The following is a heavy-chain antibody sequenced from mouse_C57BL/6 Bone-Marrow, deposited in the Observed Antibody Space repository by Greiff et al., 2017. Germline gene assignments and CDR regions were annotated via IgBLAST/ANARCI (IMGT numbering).Heavy chain of an antibody. Sequence: VKVVESGPGLVQPSQSLSITCTVSGFSLTSYGVHWVRQSPGKGLEWLGVVWSGGSTDYNAAFISRLSISKDNSKSQVFFKMNSLQADDTAIYYCARNYWGYYGNAMDYWGQGTSVTVSS. D-gene: IGHD1-1*01. J-gene: IGHJ4*01. CDR2: VWSGGST. V-gene: IGHV2-2*01. CDR3: ARNYWGYYGNAMDY. CDR1: GFSLTSYG.